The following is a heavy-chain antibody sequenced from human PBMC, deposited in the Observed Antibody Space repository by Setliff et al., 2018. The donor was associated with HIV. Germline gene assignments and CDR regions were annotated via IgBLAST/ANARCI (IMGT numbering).Heavy chain of an antibody. CDR2: ISSSSSYT. CDR1: GFTIRSYA. Sequence: GGSLRLSCEASGFTIRSYAMHWVRQAPGKGLEWVSYISSSSSYTNYADSVKGRFTISRDNDNNSLYLQMSGLSAEDTAAFYCARGPTTVTNYYYYYMDVWGKGTTVTVSS. J-gene: IGHJ6*03. D-gene: IGHD4-17*01. CDR3: ARGPTTVTNYYYYYMDV. V-gene: IGHV3-11*06.